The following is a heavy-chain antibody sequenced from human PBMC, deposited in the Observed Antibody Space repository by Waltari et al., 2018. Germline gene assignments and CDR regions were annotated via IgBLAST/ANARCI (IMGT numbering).Heavy chain of an antibody. CDR1: GYTFTSYY. J-gene: IGHJ4*02. Sequence: QVQLVQSGAEVKKPGASVKVSCKASGYTFTSYYMHWVRQAPGQGLEWMGIINPSGGSTSYAQKFQGRVTMTRDTSTSTVYMELSSLRSEDTAVYYCARADYDILTGPISGDFFPPTYFDYWGQGTLVTVSS. CDR2: INPSGGST. CDR3: ARADYDILTGPISGDFFPPTYFDY. V-gene: IGHV1-46*01. D-gene: IGHD3-9*01.